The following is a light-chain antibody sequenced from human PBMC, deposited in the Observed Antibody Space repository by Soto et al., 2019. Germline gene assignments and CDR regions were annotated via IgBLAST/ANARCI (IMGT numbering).Light chain of an antibody. J-gene: IGKJ5*01. CDR3: QQANSXPPT. Sequence: DIQMTQSPSTLPASLGDRVTITCRTSQTISHWLAWYQVKPGKAPKLLIYRASSLESGVPSRFRGSGSGTDFTLTISSLQPEDFXXXXCQQANSXPPTFGQGTRLEIK. CDR2: RAS. V-gene: IGKV1-5*03. CDR1: QTISHW.